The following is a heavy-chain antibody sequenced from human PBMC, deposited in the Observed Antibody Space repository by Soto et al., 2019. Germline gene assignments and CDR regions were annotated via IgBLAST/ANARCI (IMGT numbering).Heavy chain of an antibody. D-gene: IGHD2-15*01. CDR2: ISGSGGNT. V-gene: IGHV3-23*01. Sequence: GSLRLSCAASGFTFSSCAMSWVRQAPGKGLEWVSAISGSGGNTCYADSVKGRFTISIDNSKNTLYLQMNSLRAEDTAVYYCARLPMLITPSSSHFHXWGQATLVTVSX. CDR1: GFTFSSCA. J-gene: IGHJ4*02. CDR3: ARLPMLITPSSSHFHX.